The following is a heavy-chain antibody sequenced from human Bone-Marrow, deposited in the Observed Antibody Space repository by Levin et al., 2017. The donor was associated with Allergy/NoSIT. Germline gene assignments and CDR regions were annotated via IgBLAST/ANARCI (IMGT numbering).Heavy chain of an antibody. CDR3: AKDRRTYGDYLTNDDGMDV. J-gene: IGHJ6*02. D-gene: IGHD4-17*01. V-gene: IGHV3-23*01. CDR2: ISGSGGST. CDR1: GFTFSSYA. Sequence: GGSLRLSCAASGFTFSSYAMSWVRQAPGKGLEWVSAISGSGGSTYYADSVKGRFTISRDNSKNTLYLQMNSLRAEDTAVYYCAKDRRTYGDYLTNDDGMDVWGQGTTVTVSS.